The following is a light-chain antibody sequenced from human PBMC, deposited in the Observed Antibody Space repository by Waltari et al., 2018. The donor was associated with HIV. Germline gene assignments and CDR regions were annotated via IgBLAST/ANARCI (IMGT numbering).Light chain of an antibody. V-gene: IGKV4-1*01. CDR3: QQCYATPLT. J-gene: IGKJ4*01. Sequence: DIVMTQSPDSLAVSLGERATIHCKSRQSVFSSSDNNNYLVWYQQKPGQPPKLLISWASTRESGVPDRFSGSGSGTDFTLTISSLQAEDVAVYYCQQCYATPLTFGGGTKVEIK. CDR1: QSVFSSSDNNNY. CDR2: WAS.